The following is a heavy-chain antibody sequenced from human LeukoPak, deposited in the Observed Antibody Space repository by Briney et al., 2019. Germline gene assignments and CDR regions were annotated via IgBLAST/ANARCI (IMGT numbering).Heavy chain of an antibody. CDR3: ARPSQVAYDSSGYVDY. J-gene: IGHJ4*02. V-gene: IGHV4-39*01. D-gene: IGHD3-22*01. CDR1: GVSISSSNSY. Sequence: PSETLSLTCTVSGVSISSSNSYWGWIRQPPGKGLEWIGSIYYSGNTYYNASLKSQVSISIDTSKNQFSLRLTSVTAADTAVYYCARPSQVAYDSSGYVDYWGQGTLVTVSS. CDR2: IYYSGNT.